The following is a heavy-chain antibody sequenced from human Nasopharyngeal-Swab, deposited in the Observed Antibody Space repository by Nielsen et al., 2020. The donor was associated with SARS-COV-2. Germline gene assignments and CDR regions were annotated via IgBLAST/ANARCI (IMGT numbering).Heavy chain of an antibody. Sequence: GGSLRLSCAASGFRFGTYWMHWVRQAPGEGLMWVSQINNDGSSTNYADSVKGRFTISRDNTKNTLYLQMNSLRAEDTAVYFCTRNLRYFDWFDYWGQGTLVTVSS. D-gene: IGHD4-17*01. V-gene: IGHV3-74*01. J-gene: IGHJ5*01. CDR2: INNDGSST. CDR3: TRNLRYFDWFDY. CDR1: GFRFGTYW.